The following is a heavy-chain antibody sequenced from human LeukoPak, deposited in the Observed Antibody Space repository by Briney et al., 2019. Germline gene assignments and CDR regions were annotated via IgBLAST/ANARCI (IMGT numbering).Heavy chain of an antibody. CDR3: VKDQSYERRPWIGAFDI. CDR1: GFKFSDFSDYS. D-gene: IGHD3-16*01. CDR2: ISSSGTYI. V-gene: IGHV3-21*06. J-gene: IGHJ3*02. Sequence: PGGSLRLSCAASGFKFSDFSDYSLSWVRQAPGKALEWVSFISSSGTYIYYADSVKGRFTISRDNAKNSLYLQMNSLTAEDTAVYYCVKDQSYERRPWIGAFDIWGQGTMVSVSS.